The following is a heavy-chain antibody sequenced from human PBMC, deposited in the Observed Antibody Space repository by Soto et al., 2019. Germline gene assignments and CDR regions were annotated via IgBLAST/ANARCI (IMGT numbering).Heavy chain of an antibody. CDR3: AKRRGAGGHFDY. Sequence: DVQLLESGGGLVQPEGSLRLSCAASGFTFSSYAMGCVRQGPGKGLEWVAVVSIGGSTHYADSVRGRFTISRDNSKNTLSLQMNSLTAEDTAVYFCAKRRGAGGHFDYWGQGALVTVSS. D-gene: IGHD2-15*01. V-gene: IGHV3-23*01. CDR2: VSIGGST. CDR1: GFTFSSYA. J-gene: IGHJ4*02.